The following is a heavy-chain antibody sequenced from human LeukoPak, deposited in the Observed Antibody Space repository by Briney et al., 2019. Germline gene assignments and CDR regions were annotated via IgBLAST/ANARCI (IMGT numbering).Heavy chain of an antibody. D-gene: IGHD3-10*01. V-gene: IGHV2-5*01. CDR2: IYSNDDK. J-gene: IGHJ4*02. CDR3: ARSRWFGDSSHFDY. CDR1: EFSLGTSELA. Sequence: ESGATLVKPTETPTLTCSFSEFSLGTSELAVGWIRQPQVKALEWLVLIYSNDDKRYKPVLQIRVTLTKDTYKNQVVLTMTNNDPRDTATYYCARSRWFGDSSHFDYWGQGTVVTVSS.